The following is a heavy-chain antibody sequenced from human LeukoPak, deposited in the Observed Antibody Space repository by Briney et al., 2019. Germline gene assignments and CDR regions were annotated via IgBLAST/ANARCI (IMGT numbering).Heavy chain of an antibody. D-gene: IGHD1-26*01. CDR3: ARRRRIVGATPGAFGI. CDR1: GGSFSGYY. Sequence: SSETLSLTCAVYGGSFSGYYWSGIRQPPGKGLEWIGEINHSGSTNYNPSLKSRVTISVDTSKNQFSLKLSSVTAADTAVYYCARRRRIVGATPGAFGIWGQGTMVTVSS. CDR2: INHSGST. J-gene: IGHJ3*02. V-gene: IGHV4-34*01.